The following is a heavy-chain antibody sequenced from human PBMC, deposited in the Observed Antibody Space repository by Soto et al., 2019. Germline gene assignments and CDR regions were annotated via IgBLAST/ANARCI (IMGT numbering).Heavy chain of an antibody. Sequence: QVQLQESGPGLVMPSETLSLSCTVSGGSISSYYWSWFRQSPGKRMEWIGYVHHSWGSSYNPSLRSRVAISLDTSKSQFSLKVTSVTATDTAVYYCARKGFGPLHGLVGVWGQGTTVTVSS. V-gene: IGHV4-59*08. J-gene: IGHJ6*02. CDR2: VHHSWGS. CDR1: GGSISSYY. D-gene: IGHD3-10*01. CDR3: ARKGFGPLHGLVGV.